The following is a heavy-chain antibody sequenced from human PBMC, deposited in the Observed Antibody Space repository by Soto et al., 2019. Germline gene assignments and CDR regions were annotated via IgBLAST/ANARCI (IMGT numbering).Heavy chain of an antibody. CDR3: AKDYYFGSGSYSFDY. J-gene: IGHJ4*02. V-gene: IGHV3-30*18. CDR2: ISYDGSRK. D-gene: IGHD3-10*01. CDR1: GFTFHNYG. Sequence: VQLVESGGGVVQPGRSLRLSCAASGFTFHNYGMHWVRQAPGKGLEWVAAISYDGSRKYYADSVKGRFPISRDNSRNTLYLQMNSLRPEDTAVYYCAKDYYFGSGSYSFDYWGQGTLVTVSS.